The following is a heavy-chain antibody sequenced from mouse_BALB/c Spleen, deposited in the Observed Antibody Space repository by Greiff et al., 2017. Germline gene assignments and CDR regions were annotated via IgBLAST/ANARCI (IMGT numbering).Heavy chain of an antibody. V-gene: IGHV1-63*02. CDR1: GYTFTNYW. CDR2: IYPGGGYT. J-gene: IGHJ2*01. CDR3: ARLGRLRYYIDY. Sequence: QVQLQQSGAELVRPGTSVKISCKASGYTFTNYWLGWVKQRPGHGLEWIGDIYPGGGYTNYNEKFKGKATLTADTSSSTAYMQLSSLTSEDSAVYFCARLGRLRYYIDYWGQGTTLTVSS. D-gene: IGHD2-4*01.